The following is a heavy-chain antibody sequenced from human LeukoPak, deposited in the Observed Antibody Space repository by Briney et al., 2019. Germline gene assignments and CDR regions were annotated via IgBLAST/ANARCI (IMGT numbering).Heavy chain of an antibody. CDR2: TNHSGST. D-gene: IGHD3-22*01. Sequence: SETLSLTCAVYGGSFSGYYWSWIRQPPGKGLEWIGETNHSGSTNYNPSLKSRVTISVDASKNQFSLKLSSVTAADTAVYYCARLDYYDSSGYYYVGAFDIWGQGTMVTVSS. CDR3: ARLDYYDSSGYYYVGAFDI. CDR1: GGSFSGYY. V-gene: IGHV4-34*01. J-gene: IGHJ3*02.